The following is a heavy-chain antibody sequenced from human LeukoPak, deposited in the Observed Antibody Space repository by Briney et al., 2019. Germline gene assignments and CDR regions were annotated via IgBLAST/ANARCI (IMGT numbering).Heavy chain of an antibody. CDR1: GYTFTSYY. D-gene: IGHD3-22*01. V-gene: IGHV1-46*01. CDR2: INPSGGST. CDR3: AREYYYDSSGYYFVTPDY. Sequence: ASVKVSCKASGYTFTSYYMHWVRQAPGQGLEWMGIINPSGGSTSYAQKFQGRVTMTRDTSTSTVYMELSSLRSEDTAVYYCAREYYYDSSGYYFVTPDYWGQGTLVTVSS. J-gene: IGHJ4*02.